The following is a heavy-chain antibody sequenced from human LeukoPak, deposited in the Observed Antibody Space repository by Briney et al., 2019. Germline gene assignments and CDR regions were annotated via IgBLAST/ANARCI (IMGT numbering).Heavy chain of an antibody. D-gene: IGHD6-19*01. CDR2: IYYSGST. V-gene: IGHV4-61*01. CDR1: GDSINSNNYY. CDR3: ARDRGSSGWFFDY. J-gene: IGHJ4*02. Sequence: SETLSLTCTVSGDSINSNNYYWGWIRQPPGKGLEWIGYIYYSGSTNYNPSLKSRVTISGDTSKNQFSLKLSSVTAADTAVYYCARDRGSSGWFFDYWGQGTLVTVSS.